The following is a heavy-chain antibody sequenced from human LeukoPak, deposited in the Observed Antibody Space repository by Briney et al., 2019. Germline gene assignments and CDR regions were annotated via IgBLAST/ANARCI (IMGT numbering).Heavy chain of an antibody. CDR1: GFTFSSYW. Sequence: PGGSLRLSCAASGFTFSSYWMHWVRQVPGKGLVWVSRSKNDGKSTSYADSVKGRFTISRDSAKNTLFLQMDSLRAEDTAVYYCARAGYSSGWYYFDYWGQGTLVTVSS. CDR2: SKNDGKST. V-gene: IGHV3-74*01. CDR3: ARAGYSSGWYYFDY. J-gene: IGHJ4*02. D-gene: IGHD6-19*01.